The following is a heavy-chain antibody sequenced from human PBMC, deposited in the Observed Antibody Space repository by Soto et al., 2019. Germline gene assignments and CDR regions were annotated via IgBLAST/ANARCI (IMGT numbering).Heavy chain of an antibody. CDR3: ARSGIAAAENYYYGMDV. CDR2: IIPIFGTA. CDR1: GGTFSSYA. V-gene: IGHV1-69*01. Sequence: QVQLVQSGAEVKKPGSSVKVSCKASGGTFSSYAISWVRQAPGQGLEWMGGIIPIFGTANYAQKFQGRVTITADESTSTAYMELSSLRSEDTAVYHCARSGIAAAENYYYGMDVWGQGTTVTVSS. D-gene: IGHD6-13*01. J-gene: IGHJ6*02.